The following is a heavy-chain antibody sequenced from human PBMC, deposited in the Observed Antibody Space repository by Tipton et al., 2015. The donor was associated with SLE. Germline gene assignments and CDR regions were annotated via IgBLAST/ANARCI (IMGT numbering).Heavy chain of an antibody. V-gene: IGHV3-15*07. Sequence: SLRLSCAASGFTFSNAWMNWVRQAPGKGLEWVGRIKSKTDGGTTDCAAPVKGRFTISRDDSKNTLYLQMNSLKTEDTAVYYCTTGPGSISMFRGVIINRDYWGQGTLVTVSS. CDR2: IKSKTDGGTT. J-gene: IGHJ4*02. CDR1: GFTFSNAW. CDR3: TTGPGSISMFRGVIINRDY. D-gene: IGHD3-10*01.